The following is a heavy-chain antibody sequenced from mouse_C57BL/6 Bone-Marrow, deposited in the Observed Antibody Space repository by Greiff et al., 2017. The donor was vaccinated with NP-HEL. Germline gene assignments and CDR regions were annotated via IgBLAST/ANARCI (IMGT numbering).Heavy chain of an antibody. Sequence: VKLQQPGAELVKPGASVKMSCKASGYTFTSYWITWVKQRPGQGLEWIGDIYPGSGSTNYNEKFKSKATLTVDTSSSTAYMQHSSLTSEDSAVYYCSRGYPVYFDYGGQGTALTVSA. CDR3: SRGYPVYFDY. V-gene: IGHV1-55*01. J-gene: IGHJ2*01. CDR1: GYTFTSYW. CDR2: IYPGSGST. D-gene: IGHD2-2*01.